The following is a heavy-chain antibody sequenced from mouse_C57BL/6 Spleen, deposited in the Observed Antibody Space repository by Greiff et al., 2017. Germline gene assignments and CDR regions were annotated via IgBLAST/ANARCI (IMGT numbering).Heavy chain of an antibody. Sequence: EVKLVESGRGLVKPGGSLKLSCAASGFTFSDYGMHWVRQAPEKGLEWVSYISSGSSTIYYADTVKGRFTFSRDDDKNTLFLQMTSLRVEDTARYYGARGLTIGSYWGQGTTLTVSS. J-gene: IGHJ2*01. D-gene: IGHD3-1*01. CDR1: GFTFSDYG. CDR2: ISSGSSTI. CDR3: ARGLTIGSY. V-gene: IGHV5-17*01.